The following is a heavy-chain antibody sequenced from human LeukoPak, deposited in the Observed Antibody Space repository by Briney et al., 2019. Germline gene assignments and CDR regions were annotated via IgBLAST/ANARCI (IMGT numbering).Heavy chain of an antibody. CDR1: GFTFSGYW. CDR3: ARDLVIAAAGRLYYYYGMDV. V-gene: IGHV3-74*01. CDR2: INSDGSSI. J-gene: IGHJ6*02. Sequence: GGSLRLSCAASGFTFSGYWMHWVRQAPGKGLVWVSRINSDGSSISYADSVKGRFTISRDNAKNTLYLQMNSLRAEDTAVYYCARDLVIAAAGRLYYYYGMDVWGQGTTVTVSS. D-gene: IGHD6-13*01.